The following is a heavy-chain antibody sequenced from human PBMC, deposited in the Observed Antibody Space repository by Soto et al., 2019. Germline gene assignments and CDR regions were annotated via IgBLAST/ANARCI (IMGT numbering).Heavy chain of an antibody. CDR1: GWSFSGYY. D-gene: IGHD3-10*01. CDR3: ARGRVSGSYYKDSKYYYYGMDV. CDR2: INHSGST. V-gene: IGHV4-34*01. Sequence: SETLSLTCDFYGWSFSGYYWSWIRQPPGKGLEWIGEINHSGSTNYNPSLKSRVTISVDTSKNQFSLKLSSVTAADTAVYYCARGRVSGSYYKDSKYYYYGMDVWGQGTTVT. J-gene: IGHJ6*02.